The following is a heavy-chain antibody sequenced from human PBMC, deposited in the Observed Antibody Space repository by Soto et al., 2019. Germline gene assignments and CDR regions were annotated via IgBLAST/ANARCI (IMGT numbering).Heavy chain of an antibody. Sequence: QVQLVESGGGVVQPGRSLRLSCAASGFTFSSYAMHWVRQAPGKGLEWVAVISYDGSNKYYADSVKGRFTISRDNSKNTLYLQMNSLRAEDTAVYDCARDVLTGRYYYYYGMDVWGQGTTVTVSS. CDR2: ISYDGSNK. D-gene: IGHD3-9*01. J-gene: IGHJ6*02. CDR3: ARDVLTGRYYYYYGMDV. CDR1: GFTFSSYA. V-gene: IGHV3-30-3*01.